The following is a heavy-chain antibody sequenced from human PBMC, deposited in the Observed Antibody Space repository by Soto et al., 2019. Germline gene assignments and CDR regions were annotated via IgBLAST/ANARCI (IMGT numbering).Heavy chain of an antibody. D-gene: IGHD6-13*01. V-gene: IGHV1-18*01. CDR3: ARVLEQLVRTVEFWFDP. Sequence: ASVKVSCKASGYTFTSYGISWVRQAPGQGLEWMGWISAYNGNTNYAQKLQGRVTMTTDTSTSTAYMELRSLRSDDTAVYYCARVLEQLVRTVEFWFDPWGQGTLVTVSS. CDR1: GYTFTSYG. J-gene: IGHJ5*02. CDR2: ISAYNGNT.